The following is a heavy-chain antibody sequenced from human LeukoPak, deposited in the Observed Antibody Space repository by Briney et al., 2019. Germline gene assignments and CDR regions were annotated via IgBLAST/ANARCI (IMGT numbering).Heavy chain of an antibody. V-gene: IGHV1-46*01. J-gene: IGHJ6*03. CDR1: GYTLTSYY. CDR3: AKGPRITLVRGGQWYYYMDV. CDR2: INPIGGST. D-gene: IGHD3-10*01. Sequence: ASVTVSCKASGYTLTSYYMYWVRPAHGKGREWVGIINPIGGSTNYAQKFQGRVTVTRDTSTSTVYMELSSLRSEDTAVYYCAKGPRITLVRGGQWYYYMDVWGKGTTVTISS.